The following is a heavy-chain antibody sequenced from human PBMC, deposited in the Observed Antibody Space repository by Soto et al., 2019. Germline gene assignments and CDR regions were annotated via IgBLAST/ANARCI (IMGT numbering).Heavy chain of an antibody. Sequence: GSLRLSGAASGFTVGSNYMSWVRQAPGKGLEWVSVIYSEGTPYYADSVKGRFTISRENSNNTLYLHMNNLRAEDTAVYYCARSTYYDILTGSYYYYAMDVWGQGTTVTVSS. V-gene: IGHV3-53*01. D-gene: IGHD3-9*01. CDR3: ARSTYYDILTGSYYYYAMDV. CDR2: IYSEGTP. CDR1: GFTVGSNY. J-gene: IGHJ6*02.